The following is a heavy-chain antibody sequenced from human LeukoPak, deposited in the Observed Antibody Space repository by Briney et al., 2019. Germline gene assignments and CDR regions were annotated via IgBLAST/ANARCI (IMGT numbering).Heavy chain of an antibody. V-gene: IGHV1-2*04. Sequence: ASVKVSCKASGYTFTGYYMHWVRQAPGQGLEWMGWINPNSGGTNYAQKFQGWVTMTRDTSISTAYMELSSLRSEDTAVYYCARNDYGGHDAFDIWGQGTMVTVSS. J-gene: IGHJ3*02. CDR3: ARNDYGGHDAFDI. CDR1: GYTFTGYY. CDR2: INPNSGGT. D-gene: IGHD4-17*01.